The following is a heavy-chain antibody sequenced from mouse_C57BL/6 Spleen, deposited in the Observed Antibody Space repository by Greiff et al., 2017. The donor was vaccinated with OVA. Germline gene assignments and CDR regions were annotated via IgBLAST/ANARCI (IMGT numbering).Heavy chain of an antibody. V-gene: IGHV10-1*01. D-gene: IGHD2-2*01. CDR3: VRHDGYDGAFAY. Sequence: DVKLVESGGGLVQPKGSLKLSCAASGFSFNTYAMNWVRQAPGKGLEWVARIRSKSNNYATYYADSVKDRFTISRDDSESMLYLQMNNLKTEDTAMYYCVRHDGYDGAFAYWGQGTLVTVSA. CDR2: IRSKSNNYAT. CDR1: GFSFNTYA. J-gene: IGHJ3*01.